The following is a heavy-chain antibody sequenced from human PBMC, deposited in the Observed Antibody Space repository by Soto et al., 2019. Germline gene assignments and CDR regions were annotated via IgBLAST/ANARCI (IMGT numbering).Heavy chain of an antibody. D-gene: IGHD2-15*01. Sequence: SETLSLTCAVYGWSFSGYYLSWIRQPPGKGLEWIGEINHSGSTNYNPSLKSRVTISVDTSKNQFSLKLSSVTAADTAVYYCARFGSTTSGCSGGSCYSTYNWFDPWGQGTPVTVSS. CDR1: GWSFSGYY. CDR3: ARFGSTTSGCSGGSCYSTYNWFDP. CDR2: INHSGST. J-gene: IGHJ5*02. V-gene: IGHV4-34*01.